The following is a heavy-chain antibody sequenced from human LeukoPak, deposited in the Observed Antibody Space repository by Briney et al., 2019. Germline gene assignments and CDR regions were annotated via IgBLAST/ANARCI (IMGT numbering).Heavy chain of an antibody. Sequence: SETLSLTCTVSGGSISSYYWSWIRQPPGKGLEWIGSIYYSGSTYYNPSLKSRVTISVDTSKNQFSLKLSSVTAADTAVYYCAREPYGGNSWGQGTLVTVSS. CDR2: IYYSGST. J-gene: IGHJ4*02. D-gene: IGHD4-23*01. CDR3: AREPYGGNS. V-gene: IGHV4-39*07. CDR1: GGSISSYY.